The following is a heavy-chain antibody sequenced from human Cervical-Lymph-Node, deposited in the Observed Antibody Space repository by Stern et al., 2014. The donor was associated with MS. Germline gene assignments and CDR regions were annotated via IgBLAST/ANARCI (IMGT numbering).Heavy chain of an antibody. J-gene: IGHJ4*02. CDR2: IDWNDKT. CDR3: ARMMGSGYRHYFDY. Sequence: QITLKESGPALVKPTQNLTLTCTFSGFSLVTSGVRVSWIRQPPGKALEWLERIDWNDKTFYNTSLMTRLTISKDTSKNQVVLTMTNVDPVDTATYYCARMMGSGYRHYFDYWGQGTPVTVS. CDR1: GFSLVTSGVR. D-gene: IGHD3-3*01. V-gene: IGHV2-70*04.